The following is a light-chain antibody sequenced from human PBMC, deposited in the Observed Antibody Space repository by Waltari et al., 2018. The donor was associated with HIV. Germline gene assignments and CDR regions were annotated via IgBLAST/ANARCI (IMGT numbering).Light chain of an antibody. CDR3: QQYETDYT. CDR1: KNIGTS. CDR2: QAS. Sequence: DIRLTQTPSTLSAAVRDTVTITCRASKNIGTSLAWYQQKPGKAPTLLIYQASTLQNGVSSRFSGSGSGTEFTLTITSLQRDDFASYFCQQYETDYTFGQGSRLE. V-gene: IGKV1-5*03. J-gene: IGKJ2*01.